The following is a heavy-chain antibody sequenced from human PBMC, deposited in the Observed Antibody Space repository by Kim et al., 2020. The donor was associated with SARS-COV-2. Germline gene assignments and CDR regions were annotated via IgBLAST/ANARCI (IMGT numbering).Heavy chain of an antibody. CDR3: ARDLLVGATSYGMDV. D-gene: IGHD1-26*01. CDR1: GFTFSSYG. CDR2: IWYDGSNK. Sequence: GGSLRLSCAASGFTFSSYGMHWVRQAPGKGLEWVADIWYDGSNKYYADSVKGRFTISRDNSKNTLYLQMNSLRAEDTAVYYCARDLLVGATSYGMDVWGQGTTVTVSS. J-gene: IGHJ6*02. V-gene: IGHV3-33*01.